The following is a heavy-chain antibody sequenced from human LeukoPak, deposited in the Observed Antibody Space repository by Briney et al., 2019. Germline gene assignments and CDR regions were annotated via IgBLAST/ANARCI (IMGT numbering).Heavy chain of an antibody. CDR2: INPNSGGT. D-gene: IGHD2-15*01. CDR1: GYTFTGYY. Sequence: GASVKVSCKASGYTFTGYYMHWVRQAPGQGLEWMGWINPNSGGTNYAQKFQGRVTMTRDTSISTAYMELSRLRSDDTAVYYCASSGGSSIKKGRAQNYYYYGMDVWGQGTTVTVSS. J-gene: IGHJ6*02. CDR3: ASSGGSSIKKGRAQNYYYYGMDV. V-gene: IGHV1-2*02.